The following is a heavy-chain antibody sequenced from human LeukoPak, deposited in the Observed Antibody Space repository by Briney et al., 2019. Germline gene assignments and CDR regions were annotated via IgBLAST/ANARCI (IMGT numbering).Heavy chain of an antibody. Sequence: SETLSLTCAVYGGSFSGYYWSWIREPPGKGLEWIGEINHSGSTNYNPSLKSRVTISVDTSKNQFSLKLSSVTAADTAVYYCARGLRGIAAAGTRVNWFDPWGQGTLVTVSS. D-gene: IGHD6-13*01. CDR2: INHSGST. J-gene: IGHJ5*02. CDR1: GGSFSGYY. CDR3: ARGLRGIAAAGTRVNWFDP. V-gene: IGHV4-34*01.